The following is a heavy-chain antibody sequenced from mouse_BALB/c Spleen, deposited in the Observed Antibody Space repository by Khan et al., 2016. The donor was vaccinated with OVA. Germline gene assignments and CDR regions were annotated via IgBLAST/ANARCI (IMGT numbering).Heavy chain of an antibody. CDR1: GFSLTNYG. D-gene: IGHD1-1*01. CDR3: ARPYYGSAWFAY. Sequence: VELVESGPGLVAPSQSLSITCTVSGFSLTNYGVHWVRQPPGKGLEWLGVMWAGGSTNYNSALMSRLSITKDNSKSQIFLKVSSLQTDDTAMYYCARPYYGSAWFAYWGQGTLVTVSA. V-gene: IGHV2-9*02. J-gene: IGHJ3*01. CDR2: MWAGGST.